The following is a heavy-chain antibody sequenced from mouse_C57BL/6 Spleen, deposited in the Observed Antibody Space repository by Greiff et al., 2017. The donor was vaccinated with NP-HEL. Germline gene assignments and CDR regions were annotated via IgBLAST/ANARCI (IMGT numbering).Heavy chain of an antibody. J-gene: IGHJ2*01. CDR1: GFTFSSYG. D-gene: IGHD1-1*01. Sequence: EVQRVESGGDLVKPGGSLKLSCAASGFTFSSYGMSWVRQTPDKRLEWVATISSGGSYTYYPDSVKGRFTISRDNAKNTLYLQMSSLKSEDTAMYYCARVYYYGSTSDYFDYWGQGTTLTVSS. CDR2: ISSGGSYT. CDR3: ARVYYYGSTSDYFDY. V-gene: IGHV5-6*01.